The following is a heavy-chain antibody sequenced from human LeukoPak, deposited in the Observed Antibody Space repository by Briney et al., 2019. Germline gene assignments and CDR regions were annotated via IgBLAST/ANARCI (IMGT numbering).Heavy chain of an antibody. V-gene: IGHV3-23*01. J-gene: IGHJ4*02. D-gene: IGHD3-22*01. CDR3: AKDTYYDSSGYYPGYFDY. Sequence: PGGSLRLSCAASGFTFSSYAMSWVRQAPGKGLEWGSAISGSGGSTYYADSVKGRFTISRDNSKNTLYLQMNSLRAEDTAVYYCAKDTYYDSSGYYPGYFDYWGQGTLVTVSS. CDR2: ISGSGGST. CDR1: GFTFSSYA.